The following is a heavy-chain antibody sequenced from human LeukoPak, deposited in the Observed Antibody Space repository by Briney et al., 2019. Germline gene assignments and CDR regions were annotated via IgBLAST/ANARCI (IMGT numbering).Heavy chain of an antibody. CDR2: IRSKTDGGTT. CDR1: GFTFRDAW. Sequence: GGSLRLSCAASGFTFRDAWMTWVRQAPGKGLEWVGRIRSKTDGGTTDYAVSVQGRFTISRDDSKNTLYLQMSSLKTEDTAVYYCTADVSDSSGYCHDYWGQGALITVSS. J-gene: IGHJ4*02. D-gene: IGHD3-22*01. V-gene: IGHV3-15*01. CDR3: TADVSDSSGYCHDY.